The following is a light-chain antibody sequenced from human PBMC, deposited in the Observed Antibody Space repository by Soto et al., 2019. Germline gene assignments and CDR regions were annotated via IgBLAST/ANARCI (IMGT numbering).Light chain of an antibody. J-gene: IGKJ3*01. Sequence: EIVLTQSPATLSLSPGERATLSCRASQNIDKYLAWYQQKPGQAPRLLMYDVSNRATGIPARFSGSGSGTDFTLTISSLEPEDLAVYYCQQRSNWRCTFGPGTKVDIK. CDR1: QNIDKY. CDR3: QQRSNWRCT. V-gene: IGKV3-11*01. CDR2: DVS.